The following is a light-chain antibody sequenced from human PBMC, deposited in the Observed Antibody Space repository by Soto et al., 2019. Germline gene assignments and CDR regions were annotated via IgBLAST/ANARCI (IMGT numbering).Light chain of an antibody. CDR1: QSIGNY. V-gene: IGKV1-39*01. CDR3: QQSYNIPRT. CDR2: GAS. J-gene: IGKJ1*01. Sequence: DIQMTQSPSSLSASVGDRVTITCRASQSIGNYLNWYQQKPGKAPNLLIYGASSLQSGVPSRFTGSGPGTDYTLTISSLQPEHVSTYYCQQSYNIPRTFGKGTKVEIK.